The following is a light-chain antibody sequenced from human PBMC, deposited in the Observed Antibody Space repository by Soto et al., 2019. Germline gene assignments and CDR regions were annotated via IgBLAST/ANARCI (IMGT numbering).Light chain of an antibody. CDR1: QSVSSN. V-gene: IGKV3-15*01. CDR2: GAS. CDR3: QQYNNWPPPIT. J-gene: IGKJ5*01. Sequence: EIVMTQSPATLSVSPGERATLSCRASQSVSSNLAGYQQKPGQAPRLLIYGASTRATGIPARFSGSGSGTEFTLTISSLQSEDFAVYYCQQYNNWPPPITFGQGTRLEIK.